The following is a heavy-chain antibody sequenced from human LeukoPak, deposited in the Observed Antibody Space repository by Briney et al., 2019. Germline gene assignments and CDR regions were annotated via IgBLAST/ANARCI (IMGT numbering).Heavy chain of an antibody. CDR3: AKGVNYYDSSGYSLDAFDI. D-gene: IGHD3-22*01. CDR1: GFTFSSYW. J-gene: IGHJ3*02. Sequence: GSLRLSCAASGFTFSSYWMSWVRQAPGKGLEWVANIKQDGSEKYYVDSVKGRFTISRDNAKNSLYLQMNSLRAEDTAVYYCAKGVNYYDSSGYSLDAFDIWGQGTMVTVSS. CDR2: IKQDGSEK. V-gene: IGHV3-7*01.